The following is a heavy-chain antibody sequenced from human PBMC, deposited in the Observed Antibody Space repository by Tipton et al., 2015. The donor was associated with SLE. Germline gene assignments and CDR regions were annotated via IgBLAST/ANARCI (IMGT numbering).Heavy chain of an antibody. D-gene: IGHD1-1*01. Sequence: TLSLTCTVSGGSISSGGYYWSWIRQHPGKGLEWIGYIYYSGSTHYNPSLKSRVTISVDTSKNQFSLKLSSVTAADTAVYYCARHGAVLGWFDPWGQGTLVTVSS. J-gene: IGHJ5*02. CDR1: GGSISSGGYY. CDR3: ARHGAVLGWFDP. V-gene: IGHV4-31*03. CDR2: IYYSGST.